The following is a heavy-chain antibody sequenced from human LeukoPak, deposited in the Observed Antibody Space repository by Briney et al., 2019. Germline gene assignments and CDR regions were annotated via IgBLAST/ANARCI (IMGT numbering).Heavy chain of an antibody. V-gene: IGHV3-23*01. D-gene: IGHD3-3*01. Sequence: GGSLRLSCAASGFTFSSYAMSWVRQAPGKGLEWVSAISGSGGSTYYADSVKGRFTISRDNSKNTLYLQMNSLRAEDTAVYYCSVLRFLEWSHAFDIWGQGTMVTVSS. J-gene: IGHJ3*02. CDR2: ISGSGGST. CDR1: GFTFSSYA. CDR3: SVLRFLEWSHAFDI.